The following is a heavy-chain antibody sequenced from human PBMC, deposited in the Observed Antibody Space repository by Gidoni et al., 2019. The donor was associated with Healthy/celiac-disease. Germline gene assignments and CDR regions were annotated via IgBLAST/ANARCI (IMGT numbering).Heavy chain of an antibody. V-gene: IGHV4-31*03. D-gene: IGHD3-3*01. Sequence: QVQLQESGPGLVKPSQTLSLTCTVSGGSISSGGYYWSWIRQHPGRGLEWIGYIHYSGSTYYNPSLKSRVTISVDTSKNQFSLKLSSVTAADTAVYYCARTGQYDFWSGYHPSYFDYWGQGTLVTVSS. CDR2: IHYSGST. CDR1: GGSISSGGYY. J-gene: IGHJ4*02. CDR3: ARTGQYDFWSGYHPSYFDY.